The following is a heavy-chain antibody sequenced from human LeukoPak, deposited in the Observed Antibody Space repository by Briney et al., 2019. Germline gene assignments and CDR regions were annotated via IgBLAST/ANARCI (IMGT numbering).Heavy chain of an antibody. J-gene: IGHJ4*02. CDR1: GFTFSSYS. V-gene: IGHV3-21*01. CDR3: ARGGYSSSWYHDS. CDR2: ISSSSSYM. Sequence: GGSLRLSRAASGFTFSSYSMNWVRQAPGKGLEWVSSISSSSSYMYYADSVKGRFTISRDNAKNSLYMQVNSLRAEDTAVYYCARGGYSSSWYHDSWGQGTLVTVSS. D-gene: IGHD6-13*01.